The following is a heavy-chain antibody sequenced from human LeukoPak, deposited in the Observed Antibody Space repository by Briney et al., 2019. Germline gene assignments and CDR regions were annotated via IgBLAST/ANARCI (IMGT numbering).Heavy chain of an antibody. Sequence: GGSLRLSCAASAFTFSTYGMHWVRQAPGKGLEWVAFIRYDGVNKYYADSVKGRFTISRDNAKNSLYLQMNSLRAEDTAVYYCARLYSYGYFDYWGQGTLVTVSS. D-gene: IGHD5-18*01. V-gene: IGHV3-30*02. J-gene: IGHJ4*02. CDR1: AFTFSTYG. CDR2: IRYDGVNK. CDR3: ARLYSYGYFDY.